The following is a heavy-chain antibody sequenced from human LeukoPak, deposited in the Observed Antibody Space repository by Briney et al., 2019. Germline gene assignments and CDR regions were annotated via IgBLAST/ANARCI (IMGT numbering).Heavy chain of an antibody. CDR3: ARGKRPGVASMDY. J-gene: IGHJ4*02. V-gene: IGHV1-46*01. CDR2: IDASGGST. CDR1: GYTFTSYY. Sequence: GASVKVSCKAFGYTFTSYYMHWVRQAPGHGLEWMGIIDASGGSTSYAQKFQGRVTMTRDTSTSAVYMELSSLRSEDTDVNSCARGKRPGVASMDYWGQGTLFTVSS. D-gene: IGHD3-3*01.